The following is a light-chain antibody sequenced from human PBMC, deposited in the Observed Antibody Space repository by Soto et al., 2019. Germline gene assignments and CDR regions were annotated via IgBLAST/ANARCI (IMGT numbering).Light chain of an antibody. J-gene: IGLJ1*01. CDR1: SSNIGSNT. V-gene: IGLV1-44*01. Sequence: QSVLTQPPSASGTPGQRVTISCSVSSSNIGSNTVNWYQQLPGTAPKLLIYSNNQRPSGVPDRFSGSKSGTSASLAISGLQSGDEADYYCAAWDDSLNGYVFGTGTKVTVL. CDR3: AAWDDSLNGYV. CDR2: SNN.